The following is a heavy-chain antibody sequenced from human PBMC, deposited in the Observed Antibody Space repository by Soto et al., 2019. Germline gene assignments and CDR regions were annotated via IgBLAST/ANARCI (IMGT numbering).Heavy chain of an antibody. CDR2: ISYDGSNK. CDR1: GFTFNSYD. D-gene: IGHD2-8*01. V-gene: IGHV3-30*18. CDR3: AKDIVLMVYAIWDYYYYGMDV. J-gene: IGHJ6*02. Sequence: GGSLRLSCAASGFTFNSYDMHWVRQAPGKGLEWVAVISYDGSNKYYADSVKGRFTISRDNSKNTLYLQMNSLRAEDTAVYYCAKDIVLMVYAIWDYYYYGMDVWGQGTTVTVSS.